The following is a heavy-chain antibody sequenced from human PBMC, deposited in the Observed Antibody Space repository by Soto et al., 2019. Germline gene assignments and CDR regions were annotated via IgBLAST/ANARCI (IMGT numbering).Heavy chain of an antibody. CDR1: GFTFSSYA. CDR3: AKVRIAAAGGGLDY. D-gene: IGHD6-13*01. J-gene: IGHJ4*02. Sequence: GGSLRLSCAASGFTFSSYAMSWVRQAPGKGLEWVSAISGSGGSTYYADSVKGRFTISRDDSKNTLYLQMNSLRAEDTAVYYCAKVRIAAAGGGLDYWGQGTLVTVSS. V-gene: IGHV3-23*01. CDR2: ISGSGGST.